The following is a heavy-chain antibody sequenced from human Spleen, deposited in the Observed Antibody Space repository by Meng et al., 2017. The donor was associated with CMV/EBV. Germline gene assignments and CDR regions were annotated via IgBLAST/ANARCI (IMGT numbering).Heavy chain of an antibody. Sequence: QVELVQSGAEVKKPGAAVKFFCKASGYTFTSYGISWVRQAPGPGLEWMGWISAYNGNTNYAQKLQGRVTMTTDTSTSTAYMELRSLRSDDTAVYYCARGAAISTVGWFDPWGQGTLVTVSS. V-gene: IGHV1-18*01. J-gene: IGHJ5*02. CDR1: GYTFTSYG. CDR2: ISAYNGNT. D-gene: IGHD2-2*01. CDR3: ARGAAISTVGWFDP.